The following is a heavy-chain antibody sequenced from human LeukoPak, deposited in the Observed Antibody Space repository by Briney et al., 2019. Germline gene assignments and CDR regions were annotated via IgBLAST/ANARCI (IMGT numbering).Heavy chain of an antibody. D-gene: IGHD6-19*01. Sequence: PSETLSLTCAVYGGSFSGFYWSWIRQPPGKGLEWIGEINHSGSTNYNPSLKSRVTISVDTSKNQFSLKLSSVTAADTAVYYCAGTYSSGWSFDSWGQGTLVTVSS. CDR3: AGTYSSGWSFDS. J-gene: IGHJ4*02. V-gene: IGHV4-34*01. CDR2: INHSGST. CDR1: GGSFSGFY.